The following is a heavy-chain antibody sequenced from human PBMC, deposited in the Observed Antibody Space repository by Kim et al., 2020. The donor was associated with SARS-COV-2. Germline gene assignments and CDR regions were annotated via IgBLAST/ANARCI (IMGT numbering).Heavy chain of an antibody. Sequence: GRSLRLSCTASGFTFSNYGMHWVRQAPGKGLEWVAVISFDGGDEYYADSVKGRFTISRDDSKNTLYLQMNSLRGEDTAVYYCAKVSGGYSYGLLHGVDV. D-gene: IGHD5-18*01. CDR1: GFTFSNYG. J-gene: IGHJ6*01. CDR2: ISFDGGDE. CDR3: AKVSGGYSYGLLHGVDV. V-gene: IGHV3-30*18.